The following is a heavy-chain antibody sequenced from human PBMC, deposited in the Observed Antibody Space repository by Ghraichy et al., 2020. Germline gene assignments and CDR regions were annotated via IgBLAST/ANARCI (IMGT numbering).Heavy chain of an antibody. J-gene: IGHJ4*02. V-gene: IGHV4-31*03. D-gene: IGHD2-21*02. CDR3: AEGRCGGDCYHIPGFDY. Sequence: SETLSLTCTVSGGSISSGGYYWSWIRQHPGKGLEWIGYIYYSGSTYYNPSLKSRVTISVDTSKNQFSLKLSSVTAAYTAVYYCAEGRCGGDCYHIPGFDYWGQGTLVTVSS. CDR2: IYYSGST. CDR1: GGSISSGGYY.